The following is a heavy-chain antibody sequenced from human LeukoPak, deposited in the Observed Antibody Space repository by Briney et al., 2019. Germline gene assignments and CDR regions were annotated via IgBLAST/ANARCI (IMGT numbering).Heavy chain of an antibody. J-gene: IGHJ4*01. CDR3: AVGADGKFDL. D-gene: IGHD1-26*01. V-gene: IGHV3-30*04. Sequence: GGSLRLSCAASGFTFSSYTIHWVRQAPGKGLEWVAVISYDGSKTYYADSVKGRFTISRDDSKNTLYLQMNSLRAEDTAVYYCAVGADGKFDLRGPGNLVTVSS. CDR1: GFTFSSYT. CDR2: ISYDGSKT.